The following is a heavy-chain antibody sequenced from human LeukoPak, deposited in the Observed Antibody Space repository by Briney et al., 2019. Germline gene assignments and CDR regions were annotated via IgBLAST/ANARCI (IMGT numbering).Heavy chain of an antibody. J-gene: IGHJ6*03. CDR1: GFTFSSYG. Sequence: GGSLRLSCAASGFTFSSYGMHWVRQAPGKGLEWEAFIRYDGSNKYYADSVKGRFTISRDNSKNTLYLQMNSLRAEDTAVYYCARRVPAAIYYYYYMDVWGTGTTVTVSS. CDR2: IRYDGSNK. V-gene: IGHV3-30*02. CDR3: ARRVPAAIYYYYYMDV. D-gene: IGHD2-2*01.